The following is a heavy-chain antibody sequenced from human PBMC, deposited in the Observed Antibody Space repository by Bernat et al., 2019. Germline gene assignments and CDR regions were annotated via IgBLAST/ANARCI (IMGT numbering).Heavy chain of an antibody. CDR2: ISAYNGNT. CDR3: ARPRGYIWGSYRLDAFDI. D-gene: IGHD3-16*02. CDR1: GYTFTSYG. Sequence: QVQLVQSGAEVKKPGASVKVSCKASGYTFTSYGISWVRQAPGQGLEWMGWISAYNGNTNYAQKLQGRVTMTTDTYTSTAYMELRSLRSDDTAVYYCARPRGYIWGSYRLDAFDIWGQGTMVTVSS. J-gene: IGHJ3*02. V-gene: IGHV1-18*01.